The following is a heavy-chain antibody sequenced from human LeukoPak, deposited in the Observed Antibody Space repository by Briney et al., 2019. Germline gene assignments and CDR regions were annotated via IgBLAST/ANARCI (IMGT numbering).Heavy chain of an antibody. V-gene: IGHV4-59*08. CDR1: GVSITRYY. CDR3: ARRGYYYDSSHYYYFDY. CDR2: IFHSEST. J-gene: IGHJ4*02. D-gene: IGHD3-22*01. Sequence: SETLSLTCTVPGVSITRYYWSWIRHPPRKGLEWIGSIFHSESTNYKSSLKSRVTTAVNTSKNQFSLKLSSVTAADTAVYYCARRGYYYDSSHYYYFDYWGQGTLVTVSS.